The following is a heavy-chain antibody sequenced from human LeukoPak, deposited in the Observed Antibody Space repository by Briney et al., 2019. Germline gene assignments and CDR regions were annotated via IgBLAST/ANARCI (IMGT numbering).Heavy chain of an antibody. Sequence: PGGSLRLSCAASGFTFSSYAMSWVRQAPGKGLEWVSAISGSGGSTYYADSVKGRFTISRDNSKNTLYLQMNSLRAEDTAVYYCAKFASRRWLQQTCYFDYWGQGTLVTVSS. J-gene: IGHJ4*02. CDR2: ISGSGGST. CDR1: GFTFSSYA. CDR3: AKFASRRWLQQTCYFDY. D-gene: IGHD5-24*01. V-gene: IGHV3-23*01.